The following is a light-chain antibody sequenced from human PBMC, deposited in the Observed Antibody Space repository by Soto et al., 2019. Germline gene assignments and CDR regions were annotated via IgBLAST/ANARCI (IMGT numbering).Light chain of an antibody. V-gene: IGKV3-11*01. CDR1: QSVSSY. CDR3: QQRRHWPLT. CDR2: DAS. Sequence: EIVLTQSPATLSLSPGERATLSCRASQSVSSYLAWYQQKPGQAPRLLIDDASNRATGIQARFSGSGSGTDFTLTISSLEPDDFAVYYCQQRRHWPLTFGGGPKVEIK. J-gene: IGKJ4*02.